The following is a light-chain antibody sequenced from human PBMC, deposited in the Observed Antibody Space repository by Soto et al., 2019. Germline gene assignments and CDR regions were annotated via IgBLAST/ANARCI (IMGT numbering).Light chain of an antibody. V-gene: IGKV3-20*01. CDR1: QSVSNSY. Sequence: DIVLTQSPGSLSLSPGERATLSCRAVQSVSNSYLAWYQQKPGQAPRLLIYRASSRATGVPDRFSGSGSGTDFTLTISRVEPEDFGVYYCQQGRRSPATFGAGTKVDIK. CDR3: QQGRRSPAT. CDR2: RAS. J-gene: IGKJ4*02.